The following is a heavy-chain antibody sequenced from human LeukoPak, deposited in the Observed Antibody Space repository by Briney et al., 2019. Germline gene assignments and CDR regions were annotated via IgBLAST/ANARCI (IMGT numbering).Heavy chain of an antibody. CDR2: IGGDSTYI. D-gene: IGHD1-1*01. V-gene: IGHV3-21*01. J-gene: IGHJ4*02. CDR3: ARVAGRLERQSDLDY. CDR1: VFTFASYS. Sequence: GRSLRLSCAASVFTFASYSMNWVRQAPGTGLEWVSSIGGDSTYIYHTGSVKGRFTISRDNAQASLYLQMISLRADDTAVYYCARVAGRLERQSDLDYWGQGTLVIVSS.